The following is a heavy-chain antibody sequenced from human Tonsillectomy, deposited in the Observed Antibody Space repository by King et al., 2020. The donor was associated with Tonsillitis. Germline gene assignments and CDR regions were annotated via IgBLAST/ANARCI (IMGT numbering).Heavy chain of an antibody. CDR2: ISWNSGSI. Sequence: VQLVESGGGLVQPGRSLRLSCAASGFTFDEYAMHWVRQAPGKGLEWVSGISWNSGSIGYADSVKGRFTISRDNAKNSLYLQMNGLRAEDTALYYCAKARYSSGWYFDLWGRGTLVTVSS. D-gene: IGHD6-19*01. J-gene: IGHJ2*01. CDR3: AKARYSSGWYFDL. CDR1: GFTFDEYA. V-gene: IGHV3-9*01.